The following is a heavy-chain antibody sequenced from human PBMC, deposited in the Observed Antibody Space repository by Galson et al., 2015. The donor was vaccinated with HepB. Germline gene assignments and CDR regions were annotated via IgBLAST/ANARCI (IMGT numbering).Heavy chain of an antibody. D-gene: IGHD3-3*01. CDR2: INHSGST. Sequence: LSLTCAVYGGSFSGYYWSWIRQPPGKGLEWIGEINHSGSTNYNPSLKSRVTISVDTSKNQFSLKLSSVTAADTAVYYCARGTGNYDFWSGYSLPYYYYGMDVWGQGTTVTVSS. CDR3: ARGTGNYDFWSGYSLPYYYYGMDV. J-gene: IGHJ6*02. V-gene: IGHV4-34*01. CDR1: GGSFSGYY.